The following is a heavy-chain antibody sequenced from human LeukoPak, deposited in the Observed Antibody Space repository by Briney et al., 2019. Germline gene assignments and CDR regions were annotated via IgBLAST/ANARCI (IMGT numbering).Heavy chain of an antibody. CDR3: AKDPTSLAVAGNY. CDR2: ISGSGGST. Sequence: GGALRLSLAASWFTFSRYAISWGRPAPGEGLEGVSAISGSGGSTYYADSVKGRFTISRDNSKNTLYLQMNSLRAEDTAVYYCAKDPTSLAVAGNYWGQGTLVTVSS. J-gene: IGHJ4*02. CDR1: WFTFSRYA. D-gene: IGHD6-19*01. V-gene: IGHV3-23*01.